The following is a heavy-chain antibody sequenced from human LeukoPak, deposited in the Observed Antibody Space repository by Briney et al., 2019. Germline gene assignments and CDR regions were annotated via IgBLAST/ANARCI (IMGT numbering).Heavy chain of an antibody. J-gene: IGHJ5*02. CDR1: GFTVSSNY. CDR2: IYSGGST. CDR3: ARDGTLGYCSGGSCYSGWFDP. D-gene: IGHD2-15*01. Sequence: GGSLRLSCAASGFTVSSNYMSWVRQAPGKGLEWVSVIYSGGSTYYADSVKGRFTISSDNSKNTLYLQMNSLRAEDTAVYYCARDGTLGYCSGGSCYSGWFDPWGQGTLVTVSS. V-gene: IGHV3-53*05.